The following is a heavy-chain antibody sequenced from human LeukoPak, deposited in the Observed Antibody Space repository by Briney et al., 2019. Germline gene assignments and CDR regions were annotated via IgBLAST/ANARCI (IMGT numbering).Heavy chain of an antibody. Sequence: GGSLRLSCAASGFTFSSYAMSWVRQAPGKGLEWVSAISGSGGSTYYADSVKGRFTISRDNSKNTLYLQMNSLRAEDTAVYYSAKDLNYDILTGYDYWGQGTLVTVSS. CDR3: AKDLNYDILTGYDY. J-gene: IGHJ4*02. CDR2: ISGSGGST. D-gene: IGHD3-9*01. CDR1: GFTFSSYA. V-gene: IGHV3-23*01.